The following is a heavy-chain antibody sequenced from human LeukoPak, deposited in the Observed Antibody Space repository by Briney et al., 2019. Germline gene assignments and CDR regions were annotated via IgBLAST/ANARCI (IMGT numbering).Heavy chain of an antibody. CDR3: SKPLGDNGDH. CDR2: IKTDGSET. Sequence: TGGSLRLSCAASGFTFSNYWMHWFRRAPGKGLVWVSRIKTDGSETGYADSVKGRFTISRDNAKNTLYLQMNSLRAEDTAVYYCSKPLGDNGDHWGNGTLVTVSS. CDR1: GFTFSNYW. D-gene: IGHD4-17*01. J-gene: IGHJ4*01. V-gene: IGHV3-74*01.